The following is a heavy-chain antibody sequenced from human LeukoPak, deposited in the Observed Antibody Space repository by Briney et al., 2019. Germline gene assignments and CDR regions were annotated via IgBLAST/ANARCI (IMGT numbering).Heavy chain of an antibody. CDR3: ATHLLGVPAAIGSIDY. D-gene: IGHD2-2*02. Sequence: ASVKVSCKVSGYTLTELSMHWVRQAPGKGLEWMGGFDPEDGETIYAQKFQGRVTMTEDTSTDTAYMELSSPRSEDTAVYYCATHLLGVPAAIGSIDYWGQGTLVTVSS. V-gene: IGHV1-24*01. CDR1: GYTLTELS. CDR2: FDPEDGET. J-gene: IGHJ4*02.